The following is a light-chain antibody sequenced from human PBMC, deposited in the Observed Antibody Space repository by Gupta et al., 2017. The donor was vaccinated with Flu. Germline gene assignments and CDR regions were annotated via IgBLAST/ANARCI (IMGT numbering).Light chain of an antibody. CDR1: QDISSS. V-gene: IGKV1-33*01. Sequence: GDRVTITCQASQDISSSLNWYQQQAAKAPKLLIYVASKSHTGVPSRFRGGGDGTDFTLPISSLQPADIATNYCQQLENLPPTFGGGTKVEIK. CDR2: VAS. J-gene: IGKJ4*01. CDR3: QQLENLPPT.